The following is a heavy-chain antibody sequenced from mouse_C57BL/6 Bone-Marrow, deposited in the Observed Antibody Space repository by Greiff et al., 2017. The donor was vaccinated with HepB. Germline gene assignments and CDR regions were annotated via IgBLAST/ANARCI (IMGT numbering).Heavy chain of an antibody. Sequence: EVKVVESGGGLVQPGGSMKLSCVASGFTFSNYWMNWVRQSPEKGLEWVAQIRLKSDNYATHYAESVKGRFTISRDDSKSSVYLQMINLRAEDTGIYYCTGPTVVAHWYFDVWGTGTTVTVSS. CDR3: TGPTVVAHWYFDV. J-gene: IGHJ1*03. D-gene: IGHD1-1*01. CDR1: GFTFSNYW. CDR2: IRLKSDNYAT. V-gene: IGHV6-3*01.